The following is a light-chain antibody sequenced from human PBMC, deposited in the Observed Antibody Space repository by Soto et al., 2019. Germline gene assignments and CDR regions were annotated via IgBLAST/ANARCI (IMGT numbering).Light chain of an antibody. J-gene: IGLJ1*01. CDR2: EVS. CDR3: SSYAGNNIYYV. V-gene: IGLV2-8*01. Sequence: QSVLTQPPSASGSPGQSVTISCTGTSNDVGGYNFVSWYQQHPGKAPKLMIFEVSKRPSGVPDRFSGSKSGSTASLTVSGLQAEDEADYYCSSYAGNNIYYVFXTGTKVTVL. CDR1: SNDVGGYNF.